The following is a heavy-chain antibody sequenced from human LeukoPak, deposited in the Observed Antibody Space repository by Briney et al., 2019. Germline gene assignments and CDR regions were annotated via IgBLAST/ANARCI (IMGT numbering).Heavy chain of an antibody. D-gene: IGHD1-26*01. CDR3: AREPIVGKFDP. CDR2: INTNTGNP. CDR1: GYTFTIYA. V-gene: IGHV7-4-1*02. J-gene: IGHJ5*02. Sequence: ASVKVSCKASGYTFTIYAMNWVRQAPGRGLEWMGWINTNTGNPTYAQGFTGRFVFSLDTSVSTAYLQIRSLKAEDTAVYYCAREPIVGKFDPWGQGTLVTVSS.